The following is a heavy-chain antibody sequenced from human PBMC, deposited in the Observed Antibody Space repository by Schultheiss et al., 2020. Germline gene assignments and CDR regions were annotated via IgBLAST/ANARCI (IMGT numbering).Heavy chain of an antibody. V-gene: IGHV3-11*01. CDR3: ARVEPSSYSSSWYVAAVAVFGGVDY. Sequence: GASLKISCAASGFTFSDHYMSGFRQAPGKGLESVSYISSSGSTIDYADSVKGRFTISRDNAKNSLYLQMNSLRAEDTAVYYCARVEPSSYSSSWYVAAVAVFGGVDYWGQGALVTVSS. CDR2: ISSSGSTI. CDR1: GFTFSDHY. J-gene: IGHJ4*02. D-gene: IGHD6-13*01.